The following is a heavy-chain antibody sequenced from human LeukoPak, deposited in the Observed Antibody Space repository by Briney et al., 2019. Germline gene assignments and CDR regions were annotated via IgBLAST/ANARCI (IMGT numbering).Heavy chain of an antibody. CDR2: INPNSGGT. CDR3: ARELGITIFGVVNAFDY. V-gene: IGHV1-2*02. J-gene: IGHJ4*02. D-gene: IGHD3-3*01. Sequence: ASVKVSCKASGYTFTGYYMHWVRQAPGQGLEWMGWINPNSGGTNYAQKFQGRVTMTRDTSISTAYMELSRLRSDDTAVYYCARELGITIFGVVNAFDYWGQGILVTVSS. CDR1: GYTFTGYY.